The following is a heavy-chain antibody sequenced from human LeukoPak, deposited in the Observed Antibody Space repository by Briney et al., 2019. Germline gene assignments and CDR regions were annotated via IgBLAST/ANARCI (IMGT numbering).Heavy chain of an antibody. CDR2: IKQDGNQS. J-gene: IGHJ3*02. CDR1: GFTFSTYW. CDR3: ARDVEMFSTTWSDAFDI. Sequence: PGGSLRLSCVASGFTFSTYWMTWVRQAPGKGLEWVANIKQDGNQSYYVDSVRGRFTISRDNSKNSLYLQMDSLRVDDTAVYYCARDVEMFSTTWSDAFDIWGQGTMVTVSS. V-gene: IGHV3-7*01. D-gene: IGHD6-13*01.